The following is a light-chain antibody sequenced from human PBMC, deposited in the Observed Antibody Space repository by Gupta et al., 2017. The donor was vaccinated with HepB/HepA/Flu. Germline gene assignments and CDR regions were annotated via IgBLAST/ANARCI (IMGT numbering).Light chain of an antibody. CDR1: QSIDIF. V-gene: IGKV1-39*01. J-gene: IGKJ2*01. Sequence: DIQMTQSPSSLSASVGDRVTITCRASQSIDIFLNRYQQKPGKAPNLLIYAASSLQSGVPSRFRGSGSGTDFTLSISSLQPEDFATYYCQQSYSSPRTFGQGTKLDIK. CDR3: QQSYSSPRT. CDR2: AAS.